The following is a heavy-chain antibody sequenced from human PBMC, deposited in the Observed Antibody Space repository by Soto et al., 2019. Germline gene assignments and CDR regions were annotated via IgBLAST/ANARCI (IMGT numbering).Heavy chain of an antibody. V-gene: IGHV4-34*01. CDR2: INHSGST. D-gene: IGHD3-16*02. Sequence: QVQLQQWGAGLLKPSETLSLTCAVYGGSFSGYYWSWIRQPPGKGLEWIGEINHSGSTNYNPSLKSRVTISVATSKNQFSLKLSSVTAADTAVYYCARALYDYVWGSYRRRERGFFEYWGQGTLVTVSS. J-gene: IGHJ4*02. CDR1: GGSFSGYY. CDR3: ARALYDYVWGSYRRRERGFFEY.